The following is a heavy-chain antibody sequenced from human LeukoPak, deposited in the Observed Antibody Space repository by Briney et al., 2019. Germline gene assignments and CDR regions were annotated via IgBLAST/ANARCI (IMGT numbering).Heavy chain of an antibody. Sequence: SETLSLTCAVYGGSFSGYYWSWIRQPPGKGLEWIGETNHSGSTNYNPSLKSRVTISVDTSKNQFSLKLSSVTAADTAVYYCARGPPQYDFWSGYSYFDYWGQGTLVTVPS. V-gene: IGHV4-34*01. CDR1: GGSFSGYY. J-gene: IGHJ4*02. CDR2: TNHSGST. CDR3: ARGPPQYDFWSGYSYFDY. D-gene: IGHD3-3*01.